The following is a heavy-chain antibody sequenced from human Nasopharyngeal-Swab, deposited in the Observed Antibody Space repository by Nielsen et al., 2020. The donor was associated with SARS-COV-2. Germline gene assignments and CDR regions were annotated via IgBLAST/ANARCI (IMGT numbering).Heavy chain of an antibody. CDR2: INHSGSI. Sequence: SETLSLTCAVYGRSFSGFYWSWIRQPPGKGLEWIGEINHSGSINYNPSLKSRVTISVDTSKNQFSLKLSSVTAADTAVYYCARGFDYWGQGTLVTVSS. J-gene: IGHJ4*02. CDR3: ARGFDY. CDR1: GRSFSGFY. V-gene: IGHV4-34*01.